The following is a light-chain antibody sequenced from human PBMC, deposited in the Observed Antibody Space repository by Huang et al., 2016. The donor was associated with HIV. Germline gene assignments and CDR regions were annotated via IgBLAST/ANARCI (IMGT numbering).Light chain of an antibody. CDR3: QQRSNWPHT. CDR2: DAS. V-gene: IGKV3-11*01. Sequence: EIVLTQSPATLSLSPGERATLACRASQSVNNFISWHQTKPGQAPRLLIYDASNRAAGIPARFSGSGSGTDFTLTISSLEPEDSAVYYCQQRSNWPHTFGQGTKLEIK. J-gene: IGKJ2*01. CDR1: QSVNNF.